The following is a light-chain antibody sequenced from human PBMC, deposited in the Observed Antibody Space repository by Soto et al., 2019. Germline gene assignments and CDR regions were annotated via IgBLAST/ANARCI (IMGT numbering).Light chain of an antibody. CDR2: GAS. J-gene: IGKJ1*01. Sequence: IVLTQSPGTLSLSPGERATLSCRASQSVTTQLAWYQQKPGQAPRLIIHGASSRATGVPDRITGSGSGTDFTLSISRLEPEDFAVYYCQQRSNWPRTFGQGTKVDIK. V-gene: IGKV3-11*01. CDR1: QSVTTQ. CDR3: QQRSNWPRT.